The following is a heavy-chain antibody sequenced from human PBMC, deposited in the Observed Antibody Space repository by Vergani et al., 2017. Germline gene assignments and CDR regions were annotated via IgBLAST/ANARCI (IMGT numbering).Heavy chain of an antibody. D-gene: IGHD3-10*01. J-gene: IGHJ4*02. V-gene: IGHV3-15*01. CDR3: TTVSMVRGVITDY. CDR2: IKSKTDGGTT. Sequence: EVQLVESGGGLVKPGGSLRLSCAASGFTFSNGWMSWVRQAPGKGLEWVGRIKSKTDGGTTDYAAPVKGRFTISRDDSKNTLYLQMNSLKTEDTAVYYCTTVSMVRGVITDYWGQGTLVTVSS. CDR1: GFTFSNGW.